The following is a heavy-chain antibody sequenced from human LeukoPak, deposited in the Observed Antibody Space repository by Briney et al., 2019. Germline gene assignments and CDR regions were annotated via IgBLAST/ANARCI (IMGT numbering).Heavy chain of an antibody. J-gene: IGHJ3*02. CDR3: ARIGVIDAFDI. V-gene: IGHV4-4*02. D-gene: IGHD2-21*01. Sequence: SETLSLTCAVSGGSISDDNWWSWVRQPPGKGLEWIGEIYHSGSTNYNPSLKSRVNVSVDKSKDQFSLILSSVTAADTAVYYCARIGVIDAFDIWGQGTMVTVSS. CDR2: IYHSGST. CDR1: GGSISDDNW.